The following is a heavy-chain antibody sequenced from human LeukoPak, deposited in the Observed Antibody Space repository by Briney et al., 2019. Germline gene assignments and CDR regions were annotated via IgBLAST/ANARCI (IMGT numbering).Heavy chain of an antibody. V-gene: IGHV4-59*01. CDR3: ARAEKAATGTLDS. Sequence: PSETLSLTCTVSGDSISNYYWSWIRQPPGKELEWIGYMYNRGSTIYNPSLKSRVTISTDTSKNQFSLRLTSVTAADTAVYYCARAEKAATGTLDSWGQGTLITVSS. J-gene: IGHJ4*02. CDR1: GDSISNYY. CDR2: MYNRGST. D-gene: IGHD6-25*01.